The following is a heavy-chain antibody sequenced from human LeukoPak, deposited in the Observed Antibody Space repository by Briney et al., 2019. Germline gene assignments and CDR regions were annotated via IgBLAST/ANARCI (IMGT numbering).Heavy chain of an antibody. D-gene: IGHD2-2*01. CDR1: GFTFSSYS. CDR2: ISSSSSYI. J-gene: IGHJ4*02. V-gene: IGHV3-21*01. Sequence: NAGGSLRLSCAASGFTFSSYSMSWVRQAPGKGLEWVSSISSSSSYIYYADSVKGRFTISRDNAKNSLYLQMNSLRAEDTAVYYCAKERTPKKAAAHYFDYWGQGTLVTVSS. CDR3: AKERTPKKAAAHYFDY.